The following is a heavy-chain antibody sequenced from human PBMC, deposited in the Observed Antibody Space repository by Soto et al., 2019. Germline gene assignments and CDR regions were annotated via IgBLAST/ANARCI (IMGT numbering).Heavy chain of an antibody. Sequence: EVQLVESGGGLVQPGGSLRLSCAASGFTFSSYWMHWVRQVPGKGLAWVSRINNDGNNIGYADPVKGRFTISRDNANNTLYLQMNSLRAEDTAVYYCARGEYPMVEVPTAFDFWGQGTLVTVSS. CDR3: ARGEYPMVEVPTAFDF. V-gene: IGHV3-74*01. J-gene: IGHJ4*02. D-gene: IGHD2-2*01. CDR2: INNDGNNI. CDR1: GFTFSSYW.